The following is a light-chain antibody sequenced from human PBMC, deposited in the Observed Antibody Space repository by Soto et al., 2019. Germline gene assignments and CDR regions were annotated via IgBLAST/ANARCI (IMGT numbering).Light chain of an antibody. Sequence: EIVLTQCPGTLSLSPGERGTLSCRASQSVSSSHLAWYQQKPGQAPRLLIYGASSRATGIPDRFSGSGSGTDFSLTISRLEPEDFAVYYCQQYGSSPWTFGQGTKVEVK. CDR1: QSVSSSH. CDR3: QQYGSSPWT. CDR2: GAS. V-gene: IGKV3-20*01. J-gene: IGKJ1*01.